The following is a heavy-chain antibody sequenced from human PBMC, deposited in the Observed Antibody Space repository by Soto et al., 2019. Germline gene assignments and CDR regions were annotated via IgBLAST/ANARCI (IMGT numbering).Heavy chain of an antibody. J-gene: IGHJ5*02. CDR2: ISAYNGNT. CDR3: ARTFRTHGDFWSGYPNWFDP. V-gene: IGHV1-18*01. CDR1: GYTFTSYG. Sequence: ASVKVSCKASGYTFTSYGISWVRQAPGQGLEWMGWISAYNGNTNYAQKLQGRVTMTTDTSTSTAYMELRSLRSDDTAVYYCARTFRTHGDFWSGYPNWFDPWGQGTLVTVSS. D-gene: IGHD3-3*01.